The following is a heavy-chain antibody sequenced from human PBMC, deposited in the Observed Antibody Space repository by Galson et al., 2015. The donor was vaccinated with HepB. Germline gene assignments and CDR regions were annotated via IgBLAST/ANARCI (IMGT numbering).Heavy chain of an antibody. Sequence: CAISEDSVSSNSAAWNWIRQSPSRGLEWLGRTCYGTKWDNDYAESVKSRITVSPDTSKNQFSLQLNSVTPEDTAMYYCARGRRHYYGMDVWGQGTTVTVSS. J-gene: IGHJ6*02. CDR3: ARGRRHYYGMDV. CDR1: EDSVSSNSAA. CDR2: TCYGTKWDN. V-gene: IGHV6-1*01.